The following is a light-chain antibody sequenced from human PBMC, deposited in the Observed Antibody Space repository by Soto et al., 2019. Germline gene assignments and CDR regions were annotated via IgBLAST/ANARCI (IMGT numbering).Light chain of an antibody. CDR2: GAS. CDR1: QSVSTN. Sequence: EIVMTQSPATLSVSHGERGTLSCRASQSVSTNLAWYQHKPGQAPRLVISGASTRAAGIPARFSGSGSGTEFTLTISSLQSEDFAVYYCQQYNNWPSTFGQGTKVDIK. V-gene: IGKV3-15*01. J-gene: IGKJ1*01. CDR3: QQYNNWPST.